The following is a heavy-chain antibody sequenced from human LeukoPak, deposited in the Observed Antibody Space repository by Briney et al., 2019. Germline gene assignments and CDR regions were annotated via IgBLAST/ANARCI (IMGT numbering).Heavy chain of an antibody. CDR3: ARDPTYYYDSSCYQMGGY. J-gene: IGHJ4*02. V-gene: IGHV3-21*01. D-gene: IGHD3-22*01. CDR1: GFTFSSYS. Sequence: PGGSLRLSCAASGFTFSSYSMNWVRQAPGKGLEWVSSISSSSSYIYYADSVKGRFTISRDNAKNSLYLQMNSLRAEDTAVYYCARDPTYYYDSSCYQMGGYWGQGTLVTVSS. CDR2: ISSSSSYI.